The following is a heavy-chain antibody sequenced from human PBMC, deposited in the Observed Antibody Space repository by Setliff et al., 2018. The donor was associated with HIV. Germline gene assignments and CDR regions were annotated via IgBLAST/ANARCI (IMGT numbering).Heavy chain of an antibody. V-gene: IGHV1-69*05. J-gene: IGHJ3*02. CDR2: IIPVYGTP. Sequence: SVKVSCKASGYTFSSYAINWVRQAPGQGLEWMGGIIPVYGTPKYAQKMQGRVTITTIESTSTAYMELTSLRSDDTAVHYCARIRGVIADASDIWGQGTMVTVSS. CDR1: GYTFSSYA. CDR3: ARIRGVIADASDI. D-gene: IGHD3-10*01.